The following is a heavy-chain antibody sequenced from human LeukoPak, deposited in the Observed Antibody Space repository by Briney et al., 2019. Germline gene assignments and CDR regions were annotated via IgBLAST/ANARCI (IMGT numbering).Heavy chain of an antibody. CDR1: GYTFTSYA. D-gene: IGHD1-26*01. CDR3: ARVGSPQSGSYYAVDY. J-gene: IGHJ4*02. CDR2: INAGNGNT. V-gene: IGHV1-3*01. Sequence: ASVTVSCTASGYTFTSYAMHWVRQAPGQRLEWMGWINAGNGNTKYSQKFQGRVTITRDTSASTAYMELSSLRSEDTAVYYCARVGSPQSGSYYAVDYWGQGTLVTVSS.